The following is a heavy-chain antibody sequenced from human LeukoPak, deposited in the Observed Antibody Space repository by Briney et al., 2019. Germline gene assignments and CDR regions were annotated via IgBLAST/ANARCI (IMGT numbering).Heavy chain of an antibody. J-gene: IGHJ5*02. CDR1: GFAFSSYA. V-gene: IGHV3-23*01. D-gene: IGHD1-14*01. CDR2: ITGGGAGR. CDR3: ARDQPGTYTLSGA. Sequence: PGGSLRLSCAASGFAFSSYAMHWVRQAPGKGLEWVSAITGGGAGRYYADSLKGRFTISRDNSKNTLYLQMNSLRAEDTAVYFCARDQPGTYTLSGAWGQGTLVTVSS.